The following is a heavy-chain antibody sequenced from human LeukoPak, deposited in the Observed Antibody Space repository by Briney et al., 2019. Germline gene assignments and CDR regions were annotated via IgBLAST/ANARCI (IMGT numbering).Heavy chain of an antibody. J-gene: IGHJ6*02. Sequence: GESLKTSCKGSGYSFTSYWIGWVRQMPGKGLEWMGIIYPGDSDTRYSPSFQGQVTISADKSISTAYLQWSSLKASDTAMYYCARHGDIVVVPAATAAYYYGMDVWGQGTTVTVSS. CDR3: ARHGDIVVVPAATAAYYYGMDV. D-gene: IGHD2-2*01. V-gene: IGHV5-51*01. CDR2: IYPGDSDT. CDR1: GYSFTSYW.